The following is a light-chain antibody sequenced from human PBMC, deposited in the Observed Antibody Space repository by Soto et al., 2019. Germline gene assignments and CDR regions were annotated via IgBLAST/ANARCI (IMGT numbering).Light chain of an antibody. V-gene: IGKV3-11*01. CDR3: QQRSHS. CDR2: DAS. Sequence: EIVLTQSPATLSLSPGDSAVLSCRASQSVSRSLTWYQHKAGQAPRLLIYDASTRATGIPRRFSGSGSGTDFTRTISSLEPEDFAVYYCQQRSHSFGGGTKVEIK. J-gene: IGKJ4*01. CDR1: QSVSRS.